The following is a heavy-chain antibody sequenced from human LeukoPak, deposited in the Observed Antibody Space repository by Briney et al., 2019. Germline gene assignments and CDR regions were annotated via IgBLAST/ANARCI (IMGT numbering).Heavy chain of an antibody. D-gene: IGHD3-3*01. CDR3: ARDLDGPENY. CDR2: IFSGGGT. CDR1: GFTVSSNS. Sequence: GGSLRLSCAASGFTVSSNSISWVRQAPGKGLEWVSVIFSGGGTYYTGSVKGRFTISRDNSKNTLYLQMNSLRAEDTAVYYCARDLDGPENYWGQGTLVTVSS. V-gene: IGHV3-53*01. J-gene: IGHJ4*02.